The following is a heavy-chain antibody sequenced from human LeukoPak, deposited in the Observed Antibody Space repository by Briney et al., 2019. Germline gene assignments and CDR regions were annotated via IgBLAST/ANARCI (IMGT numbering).Heavy chain of an antibody. Sequence: GGSLRLSCAASGFTFSDYYMSWIRQAPGKGLEWVSYISSSGSTIYYADSVKGRFTISRDNAKNSLYLQMNSLRAEDTAVYYCARVRLGSYYYYYMDVWGKGTTVTVSS. CDR1: GFTFSDYY. D-gene: IGHD2-15*01. CDR3: ARVRLGSYYYYYMDV. V-gene: IGHV3-11*04. J-gene: IGHJ6*03. CDR2: ISSSGSTI.